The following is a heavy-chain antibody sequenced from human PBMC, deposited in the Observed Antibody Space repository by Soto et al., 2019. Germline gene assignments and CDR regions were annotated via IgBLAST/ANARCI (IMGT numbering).Heavy chain of an antibody. CDR2: ISAYNGNT. J-gene: IGHJ3*02. Sequence: QVQLVQSGAEVKKPGASVKVSCKASGYTFTSYGISWVRQAPGQGLEWMGWISAYNGNTNYAQKLQGRVTMTTDTSTSTAYMELRSLRSDDTAVYYCARDCYYDSSGYSPDAFDIWGQGTMVTVSS. CDR1: GYTFTSYG. D-gene: IGHD3-22*01. V-gene: IGHV1-18*01. CDR3: ARDCYYDSSGYSPDAFDI.